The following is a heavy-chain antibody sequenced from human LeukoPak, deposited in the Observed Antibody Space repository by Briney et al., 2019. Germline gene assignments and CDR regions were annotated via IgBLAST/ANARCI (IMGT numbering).Heavy chain of an antibody. CDR3: ARSLIADGAFDI. J-gene: IGHJ3*02. Sequence: KTGGSLRLSCAASGFTFTSYTMNWVRQAPGKGLEWVSDISSSGSYIDYADSVKGRFTISRDNAKNSLFLHMNSLRAEDTAVYYWARSLIADGAFDIWGQGTMVTVSS. CDR1: GFTFTSYT. CDR2: ISSSGSYI. V-gene: IGHV3-21*01. D-gene: IGHD2-21*01.